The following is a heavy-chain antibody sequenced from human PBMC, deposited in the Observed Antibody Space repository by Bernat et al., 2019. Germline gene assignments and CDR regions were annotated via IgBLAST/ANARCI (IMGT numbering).Heavy chain of an antibody. D-gene: IGHD5-18*01. J-gene: IGHJ6*02. CDR1: GFTFSSYA. CDR2: ISYDGSNK. Sequence: QVQLVESGGGVVQPGRSLRLSCAASGFTFSSYAMHWVRQAPCKGLEWVAVISYDGSNKYYADSVKGRFTISRDNSKNTLYLQMNSLRAEDAAVYYCARGKLWFDYYGMDVWGQGTTVTVSS. CDR3: ARGKLWFDYYGMDV. V-gene: IGHV3-30-3*01.